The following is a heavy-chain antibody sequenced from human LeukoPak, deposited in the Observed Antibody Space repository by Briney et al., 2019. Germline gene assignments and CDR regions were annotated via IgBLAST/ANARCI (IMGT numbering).Heavy chain of an antibody. CDR1: GFTFSSYW. CDR2: IKQDGSEK. Sequence: GGSLRLSCAASGFTFSSYWMTWVRQAPGKRLEWVANIKQDGSEKYYVDSVKGRFTISRDNAKNSLYLQMNSLRAEDTAVYYCAKIDDTSGYWDAFDIWGQGTMVTVSS. CDR3: AKIDDTSGYWDAFDI. D-gene: IGHD3-22*01. J-gene: IGHJ3*02. V-gene: IGHV3-7*01.